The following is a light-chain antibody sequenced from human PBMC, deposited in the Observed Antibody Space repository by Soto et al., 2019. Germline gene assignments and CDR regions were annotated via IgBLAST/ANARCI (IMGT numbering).Light chain of an antibody. V-gene: IGKV2-28*01. CDR1: QSLLHSNGYNY. Sequence: DIVMTQSPLSLPVTPGEPASISCRASQSLLHSNGYNYLDWYLQKPGQSPQLLNYLGSNRASGFPDRFSGSGSGTGFTLKISRVEAEDVGVYYCMHALQTLPLSFGGGTKVEIK. J-gene: IGKJ4*01. CDR3: MHALQTLPLS. CDR2: LGS.